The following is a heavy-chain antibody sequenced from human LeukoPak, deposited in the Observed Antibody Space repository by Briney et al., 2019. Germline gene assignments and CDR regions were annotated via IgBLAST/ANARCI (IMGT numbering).Heavy chain of an antibody. CDR3: ARNLRGGSYSDFDY. CDR1: GGTFSSYA. Sequence: VASVKVSCKASGGTFSSYAISWVRQATGQGLEWMGWMNPNSGNTGYAQKFQGRVTMTRNTSISTAYMELSSLRSEDTAVYYCARNLRGGSYSDFDYWGQGTLVTVSS. D-gene: IGHD1-26*01. J-gene: IGHJ4*02. V-gene: IGHV1-8*02. CDR2: MNPNSGNT.